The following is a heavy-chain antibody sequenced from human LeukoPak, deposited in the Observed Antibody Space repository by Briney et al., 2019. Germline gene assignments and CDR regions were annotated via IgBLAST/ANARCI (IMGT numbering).Heavy chain of an antibody. J-gene: IGHJ4*02. CDR2: INPSVGCT. V-gene: IGHV1-46*01. Sequence: GASVKVSCKASGFTFSNYYIHWVRQAPGQGLEYMGIINPSVGCTNYAQKFQGRVTMTSDTSTSTVYMELSRLRSEDTALYYCARELRDGYNSVWGQGTLVTVSS. D-gene: IGHD5-24*01. CDR1: GFTFSNYY. CDR3: ARELRDGYNSV.